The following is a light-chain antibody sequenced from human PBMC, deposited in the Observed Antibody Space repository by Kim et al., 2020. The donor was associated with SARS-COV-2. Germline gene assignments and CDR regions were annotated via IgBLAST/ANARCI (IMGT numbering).Light chain of an antibody. CDR2: TTF. Sequence: GDRVTITCRASEDLNRNLAWYQQTPGKVPKLLIHTTFILQSGVPSRFSGSESGTDFTLTISGLQSEDFGTYYCLQYNSYPWVFGQGTKVDIK. J-gene: IGKJ1*01. V-gene: IGKV1-8*01. CDR3: LQYNSYPWV. CDR1: EDLNRN.